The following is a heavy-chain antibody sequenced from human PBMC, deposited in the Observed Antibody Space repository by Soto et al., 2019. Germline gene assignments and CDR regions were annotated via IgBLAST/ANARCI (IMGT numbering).Heavy chain of an antibody. Sequence: GGSLRLSCAASGFIFSSSGMHWVRQAPGKGPEWVSAIRCSGSNTYYADSVKGRFTISRDNSKNTLYLQMNSLRAEDTAVYYCAKDDGYPRWGQGTLVTVSS. V-gene: IGHV3-23*01. CDR2: IRCSGSNT. CDR3: AKDDGYPR. CDR1: GFIFSSSG. J-gene: IGHJ4*02. D-gene: IGHD6-13*01.